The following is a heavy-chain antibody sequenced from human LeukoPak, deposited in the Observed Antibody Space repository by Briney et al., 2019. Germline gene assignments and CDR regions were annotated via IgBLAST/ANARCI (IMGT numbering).Heavy chain of an antibody. CDR2: IKADGSVK. CDR3: VRDSDYQRNSGGRYAHYDALDI. V-gene: IGHV3-7*01. Sequence: SGGSLRLSCAASEFTFSTFWMSWVRQAPGKGLEWVANIKADGSVKHYVDSMEGRFSISRDNARSSLYLQMNSLRAEGTAVYYCVRDSDYQRNSGGRYAHYDALDIWGHGTMVTVSS. J-gene: IGHJ3*02. D-gene: IGHD2-21*01. CDR1: EFTFSTFW.